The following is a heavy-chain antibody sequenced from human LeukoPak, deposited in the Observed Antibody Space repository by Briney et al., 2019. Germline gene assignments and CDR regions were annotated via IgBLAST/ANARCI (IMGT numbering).Heavy chain of an antibody. CDR2: INPSGGST. V-gene: IGHV1-46*01. Sequence: GASVKVSCKASGYTFTSYYMHWVRQAPGQGLEWMGIINPSGGSTGYAQKFQGRVMITADKSTSTAYMELSSLRSEDTAVYYCARGGGSGSYYGYFDYWGQGTLVTVSS. D-gene: IGHD3-10*01. J-gene: IGHJ4*02. CDR1: GYTFTSYY. CDR3: ARGGGSGSYYGYFDY.